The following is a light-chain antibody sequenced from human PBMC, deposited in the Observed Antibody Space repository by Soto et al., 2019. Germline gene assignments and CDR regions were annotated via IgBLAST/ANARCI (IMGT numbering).Light chain of an antibody. J-gene: IGKJ4*01. CDR2: GAS. Sequence: EIVVTQSPDAVYVSPGERATLSCRASQSVRSNLAWYQHKPGQAPRLLIYGASTRATGIPARFSGSGSGTEFTLTISSLQSEDFAVYYCQQYNNWPPLTFGGGTKVDIK. CDR1: QSVRSN. V-gene: IGKV3-15*01. CDR3: QQYNNWPPLT.